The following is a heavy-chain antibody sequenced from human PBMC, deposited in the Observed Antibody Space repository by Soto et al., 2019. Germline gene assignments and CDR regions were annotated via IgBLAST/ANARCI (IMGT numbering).Heavy chain of an antibody. Sequence: GGSLRLSCAASGFTFSSYAMSWVRQAPGKGLEWVSAISGSGGSTYYADSVKGRFTISRDNSKNTLYLQMNSLRAEDTAVYYCAKDEGLGCSSTSCYGVFDYWGQGTLVTVSS. CDR3: AKDEGLGCSSTSCYGVFDY. CDR1: GFTFSSYA. CDR2: ISGSGGST. D-gene: IGHD2-2*01. V-gene: IGHV3-23*01. J-gene: IGHJ4*02.